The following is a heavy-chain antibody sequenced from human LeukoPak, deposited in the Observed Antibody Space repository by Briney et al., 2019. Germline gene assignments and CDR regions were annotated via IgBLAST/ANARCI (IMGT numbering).Heavy chain of an antibody. J-gene: IGHJ4*02. CDR3: AKDRDSKNGYRGYDYDY. D-gene: IGHD5-12*01. CDR1: GFTFSSYW. CDR2: IKQEGSEK. Sequence: GGSLRPSCAASGFTFSSYWMTWVRQAPGKGLEWVANIKQEGSEKYYVDSVKGRFTISRDSSKSTLYLQMNSLRAEDTAVYYCAKDRDSKNGYRGYDYDYWGQGTLVTVSS. V-gene: IGHV3-7*05.